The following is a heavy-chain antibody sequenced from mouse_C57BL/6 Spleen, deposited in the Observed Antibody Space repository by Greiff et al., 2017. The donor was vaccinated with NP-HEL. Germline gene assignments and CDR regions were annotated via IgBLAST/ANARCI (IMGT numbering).Heavy chain of an antibody. Sequence: QVQLQQPGAELVKPGASVKLSCKASGYTFTSYWMQWVKQRPGQGLEWIGEIDPSDSYTNYNQKFKGKATLTVDTSSSTAYMQLSSLTSEDSAVYYCARPLCYGSSADYWGQGTTLTVSS. CDR2: IDPSDSYT. J-gene: IGHJ2*01. D-gene: IGHD1-1*01. V-gene: IGHV1-50*01. CDR1: GYTFTSYW. CDR3: ARPLCYGSSADY.